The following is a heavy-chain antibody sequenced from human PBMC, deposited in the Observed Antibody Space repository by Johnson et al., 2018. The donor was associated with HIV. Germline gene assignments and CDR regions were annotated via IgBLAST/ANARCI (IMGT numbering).Heavy chain of an antibody. V-gene: IGHV3-73*02. J-gene: IGHJ3*02. CDR1: GFTFSASG. CDR2: IRSKANNYAT. Sequence: VQLVESGGGLVQPGGSLKLSCAASGFTFSASGMHWVRQASGKGLEWVGHIRSKANNYATAYAAPVKGRFTISRDDSKNTAYLQMNSLKTEDTAVYYCAKDQGQWLVDAFDIWGQGTMVTVSS. D-gene: IGHD6-19*01. CDR3: AKDQGQWLVDAFDI.